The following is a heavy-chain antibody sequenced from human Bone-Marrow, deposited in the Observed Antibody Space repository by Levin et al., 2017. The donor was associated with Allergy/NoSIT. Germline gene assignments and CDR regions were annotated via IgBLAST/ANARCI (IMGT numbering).Heavy chain of an antibody. CDR2: MSGSGVST. Sequence: SCAASGFTFSSYAMSWVRQAPGKGLEGVSAMSGSGVSTHYADSVKGRFTISRDNSKNTLYLQMNSLRAEDTAVYYCAKDLRQGYSSGSYYFDYWGQGTLVTVSS. CDR1: GFTFSSYA. J-gene: IGHJ4*02. V-gene: IGHV3-23*01. D-gene: IGHD5-18*01. CDR3: AKDLRQGYSSGSYYFDY.